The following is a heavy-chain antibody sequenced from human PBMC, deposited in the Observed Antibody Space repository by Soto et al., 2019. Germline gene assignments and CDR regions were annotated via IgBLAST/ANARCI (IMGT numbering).Heavy chain of an antibody. V-gene: IGHV4-59*01. CDR2: IYYSGST. D-gene: IGHD3-10*01. J-gene: IGHJ5*02. CDR3: ARLLWFGEPHPRDWFDP. CDR1: GDSIGNYY. Sequence: SETLSLTCTVSGDSIGNYYWSWIRQPPGKGLEWIGYIYYSGSTNYNPSLKSRVTXXXXXXXXXXXXXXXXXXXXXXXXXXXARLLWFGEPHPRDWFDPWGQGTLVTVSS.